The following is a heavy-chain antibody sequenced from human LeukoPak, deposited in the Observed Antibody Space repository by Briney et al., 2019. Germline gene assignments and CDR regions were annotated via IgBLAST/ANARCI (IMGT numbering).Heavy chain of an antibody. CDR1: GYTFTSYG. J-gene: IGHJ6*03. D-gene: IGHD5-18*01. V-gene: IGHV1-18*01. CDR3: ARDPGYLSYMDV. CDR2: ISPYNGNT. Sequence: ASVKVSCKTSGYTFTSYGISWVRQAPGQGLEWMGWISPYNGNTNYAQKFQGRVTMTTDTSTNTAYMELRSLRSDDTAVYYCARDPGYLSYMDVWGKGTTVTVSS.